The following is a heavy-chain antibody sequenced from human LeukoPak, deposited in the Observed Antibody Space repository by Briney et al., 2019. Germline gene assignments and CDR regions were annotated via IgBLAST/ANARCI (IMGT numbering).Heavy chain of an antibody. CDR1: GFTFSSYS. V-gene: IGHV3-48*04. CDR3: ARDADGGYDRGAFDI. D-gene: IGHD5-12*01. CDR2: ISSSSSTI. J-gene: IGHJ3*02. Sequence: GGSLRLSCAASGFTFSSYSMNWVRQAPGKGLEWVSYISSSSSTIYYADSVKGRFTISRDNAKNSLYLQMNSLRVEDMALYYCARDADGGYDRGAFDIWGQGTMVTVSS.